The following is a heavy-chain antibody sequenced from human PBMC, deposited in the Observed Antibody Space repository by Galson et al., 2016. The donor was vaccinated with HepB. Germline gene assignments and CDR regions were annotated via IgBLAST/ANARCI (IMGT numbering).Heavy chain of an antibody. CDR2: ISSSGSTI. CDR3: ASYPGYFPGN. CDR1: GFTFSSYE. V-gene: IGHV3-48*03. J-gene: IGHJ4*02. D-gene: IGHD3-9*01. Sequence: SLRLSCAASGFTFSSYEMNWVRQAPGKGQEWVSYISSSGSTIYYADSVKGRFTISRDNAKNSLYLQMNSLRAEDTAVYYCASYPGYFPGNWGQGTLVTVSS.